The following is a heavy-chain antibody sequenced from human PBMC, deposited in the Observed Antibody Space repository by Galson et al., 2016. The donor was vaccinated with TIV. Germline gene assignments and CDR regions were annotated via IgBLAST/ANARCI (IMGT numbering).Heavy chain of an antibody. CDR1: GYTFTDYY. J-gene: IGHJ5*02. CDR3: ARGQMGSTYGYNWFDP. Sequence: SVKVSCKASGYTFTDYYMHWVRQAPGQGLEWMAIINPNGDSTNYAQKFQGRVAMTTDTSTSTVYMVLSSLRSDDTAIYYCARGQMGSTYGYNWFDPWGQGTLVTVSS. D-gene: IGHD2-15*01. CDR2: INPNGDST. V-gene: IGHV1-46*01.